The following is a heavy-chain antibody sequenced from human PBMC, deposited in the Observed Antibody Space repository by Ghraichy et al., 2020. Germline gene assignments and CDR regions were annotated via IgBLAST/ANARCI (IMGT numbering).Heavy chain of an antibody. J-gene: IGHJ6*02. V-gene: IGHV3-7*03. CDR3: ARRVAVPGVAGWGYNIDV. CDR2: IKEDGSQK. Sequence: LSLTCEASAFPFSSFWMTWVRQVPGKGLEWVANIKEDGSQKKYLDSVKGRFTISRDNAKNSLYLQMDSLRAEDTAIYYCARRVAVPGVAGWGYNIDVWGQGTTVTVSS. D-gene: IGHD6-19*01. CDR1: AFPFSSFW.